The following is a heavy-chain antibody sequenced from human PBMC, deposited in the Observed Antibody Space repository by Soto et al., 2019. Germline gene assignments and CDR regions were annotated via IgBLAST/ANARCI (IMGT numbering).Heavy chain of an antibody. CDR2: LYYGRSA. D-gene: IGHD3-22*01. CDR1: GDSISSYY. CDR3: ALRSMAVVPEY. Sequence: QVQLQESGPGLVKPSETLSLTCAVSGDSISSYYCMWIRQPPGKGLESIGYLYYGRSANYNPSRKSRVTLSVDTSTNQCPLALSSMTAADTAVYYCALRSMAVVPEYWGQGTLVTVSS. J-gene: IGHJ4*02. V-gene: IGHV4-59*01.